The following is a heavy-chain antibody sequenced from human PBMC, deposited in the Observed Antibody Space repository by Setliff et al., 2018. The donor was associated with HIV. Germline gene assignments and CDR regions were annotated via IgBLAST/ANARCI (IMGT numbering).Heavy chain of an antibody. CDR3: ARHTLSLNPFDP. J-gene: IGHJ5*02. CDR2: IYNSGST. Sequence: ETLSLTCTVSGGSINSYFWSWIRQPPGKALEWIGYIYNSGSTDYNPSLRSRGTISVDTSKNQFSLKLRSVTAADTAVYYCARHTLSLNPFDPWGQGTLVTVSS. V-gene: IGHV4-59*08. CDR1: GGSINSYF.